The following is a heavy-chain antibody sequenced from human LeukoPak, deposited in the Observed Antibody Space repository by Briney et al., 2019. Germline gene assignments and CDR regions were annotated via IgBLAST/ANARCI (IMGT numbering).Heavy chain of an antibody. CDR1: GITVSKYW. CDR2: IHSDGSTT. J-gene: IGHJ6*02. CDR3: KRDATHSGGMAV. V-gene: IGHV3-74*01. D-gene: IGHD1-1*01. Sequence: GGSLRLSCAGSGITVSKYWMHWVRQVPGKGLVWVSRIHSDGSTTDYAGSVKGGLTITRDSATNTLYLEMNSLRVEHPAVYYRKRDATHSGGMAVWGQGTTVTVSS.